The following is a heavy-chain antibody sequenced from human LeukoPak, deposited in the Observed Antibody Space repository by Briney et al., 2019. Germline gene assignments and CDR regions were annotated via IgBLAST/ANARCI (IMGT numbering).Heavy chain of an antibody. J-gene: IGHJ4*02. CDR2: IFYSGST. CDR1: GGSISSRHCY. Sequence: SETLSLTCTVSGGSISSRHCYWGWIRQPPGKGLEWIGSIFYSGSTYYNPSLKSRVTISVDTSKNQFSLKLTSVTAADAAVYYCARLDNSGYYFIDYWGQGTLVAVSS. V-gene: IGHV4-39*01. CDR3: ARLDNSGYYFIDY. D-gene: IGHD3-22*01.